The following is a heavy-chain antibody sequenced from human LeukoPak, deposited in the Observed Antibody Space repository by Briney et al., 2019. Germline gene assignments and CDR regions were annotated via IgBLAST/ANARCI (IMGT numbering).Heavy chain of an antibody. Sequence: AETLSLPCAVYGGSFSGYYWSWIRQPPGKGLEWIGEINHSGSTNYNPSLKSRVTISVDTSKNQFSLKLSSVTAADTAVYYCARGPSRSSGLFDYWGQGTLVTVSS. V-gene: IGHV4-34*01. CDR1: GGSFSGYY. J-gene: IGHJ4*02. D-gene: IGHD3/OR15-3a*01. CDR3: ARGPSRSSGLFDY. CDR2: INHSGST.